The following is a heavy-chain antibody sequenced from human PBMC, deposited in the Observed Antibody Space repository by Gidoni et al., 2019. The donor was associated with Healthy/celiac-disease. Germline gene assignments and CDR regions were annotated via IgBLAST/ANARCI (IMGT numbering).Heavy chain of an antibody. Sequence: QVQLVESGGGVVQPGRSLRLSCAASGFTFSSYGMHWVRQAPGKGLAWVAVISYDGSNKYYADSVKGRFTISRDNSKNTLYLQMNSLRAEDTAVYYCAKDFWGYSGSYWAWENGMDVWGQGTTVTVSS. CDR1: GFTFSSYG. V-gene: IGHV3-30*18. CDR2: ISYDGSNK. CDR3: AKDFWGYSGSYWAWENGMDV. D-gene: IGHD1-26*01. J-gene: IGHJ6*02.